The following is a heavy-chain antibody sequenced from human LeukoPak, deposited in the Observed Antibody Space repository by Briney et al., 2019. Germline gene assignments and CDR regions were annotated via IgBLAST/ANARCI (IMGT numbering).Heavy chain of an antibody. V-gene: IGHV3-33*01. D-gene: IGHD5-18*01. CDR3: ARIHFYYYYYGMDV. CDR1: GFTFSSYG. J-gene: IGHJ6*02. Sequence: GGSLRLSCAASGFTFSSYGMPWVRQAPGKGLEWVAVIWYDGSNKYYADSVKGRFTISRDNSKNTLYLQMNSLRAEDTAVYYCARIHFYYYYYGMDVWGQGTTVTVSS. CDR2: IWYDGSNK.